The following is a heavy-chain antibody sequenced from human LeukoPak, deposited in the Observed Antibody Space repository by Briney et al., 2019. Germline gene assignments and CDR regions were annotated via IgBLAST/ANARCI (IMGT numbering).Heavy chain of an antibody. Sequence: PSETLSLACTVSDGSISSYYWSWIRQSPGKGLEWIGYIYYSGSTNYNPSLKSRVTISVDTSKNQFSLKLSSVTAADTAVYYCARGYCRGTSCNRYTFDMWGQGTMVTVSS. CDR2: IYYSGST. CDR1: DGSISSYY. CDR3: ARGYCRGTSCNRYTFDM. V-gene: IGHV4-59*01. J-gene: IGHJ3*02. D-gene: IGHD2-2*01.